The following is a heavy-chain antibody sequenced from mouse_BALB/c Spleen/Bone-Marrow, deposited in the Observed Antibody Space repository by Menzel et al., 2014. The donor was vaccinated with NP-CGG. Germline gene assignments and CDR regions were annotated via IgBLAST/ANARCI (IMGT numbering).Heavy chain of an antibody. CDR1: GYAFTNYF. V-gene: IGHV1-54*01. CDR2: INPGSGGT. J-gene: IGHJ4*01. Sequence: VKLTESGAELVRPGTSVKVSCKASGYAFTNYFIAWVKQTPGQGLEWIGAINPGSGGTNYNEKFKGKATLTADKSSSRAYMQVGSVTSDGSGVYLCGRWGDGMDYWGQGTAVTVSA. CDR3: GRWGDGMDY.